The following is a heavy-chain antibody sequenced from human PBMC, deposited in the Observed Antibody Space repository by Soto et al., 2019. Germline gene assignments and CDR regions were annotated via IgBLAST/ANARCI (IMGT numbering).Heavy chain of an antibody. J-gene: IGHJ6*04. CDR2: ISSSSSTI. CDR3: ARDLFYGSLYGMDV. V-gene: IGHV3-48*02. Sequence: VRQAPGKGLEWVSYISSSSSTIYYADSVKGRFTISRDNAKNSLYLQMNSLRDEDTAVYYCARDLFYGSLYGMDVWGKGTTVTVSS. D-gene: IGHD1-26*01.